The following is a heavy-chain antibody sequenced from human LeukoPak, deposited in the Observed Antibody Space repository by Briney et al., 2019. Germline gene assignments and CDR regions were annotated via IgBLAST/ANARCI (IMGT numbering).Heavy chain of an antibody. J-gene: IGHJ3*02. CDR3: ARYCSSTSCYAFDI. D-gene: IGHD2-2*01. Sequence: TLSLTCTVSGGSISSGSYYWSWIRQPAGKGLEWIGRIYTSGSTNYNPSLKSRVTISVDTSKNQFSLKLSSVTAADTAVYYCARYCSSTSCYAFDIWGQGTMVTVSS. CDR2: IYTSGST. V-gene: IGHV4-61*02. CDR1: GGSISSGSYY.